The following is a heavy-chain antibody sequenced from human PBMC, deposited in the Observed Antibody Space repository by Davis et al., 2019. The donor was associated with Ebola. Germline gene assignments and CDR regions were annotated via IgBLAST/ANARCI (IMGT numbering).Heavy chain of an antibody. CDR3: ARGDGFRGTVTREYYYYGMDV. CDR1: GYTFTSYA. Sequence: ASVKVSCKASGYTFTSYAMHWVRQAPGQRLEWMEWINAGNGNTKYSQKFQGRVTITRDTSASTAYMELSSLRSEDTAVYYCARGDGFRGTVTREYYYYGMDVWGQGTTVTVSS. D-gene: IGHD4-17*01. V-gene: IGHV1-3*01. J-gene: IGHJ6*02. CDR2: INAGNGNT.